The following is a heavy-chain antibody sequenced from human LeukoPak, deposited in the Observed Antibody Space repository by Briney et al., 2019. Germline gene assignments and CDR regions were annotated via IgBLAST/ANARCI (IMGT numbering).Heavy chain of an antibody. CDR1: GFTFSSYS. J-gene: IGHJ3*02. Sequence: AGGSLRLSCAASGFTFSSYSMNWVRQAPGKGLEGVSSISSSSSYIYYADSVKGRFTIARDNAKNSLYLRRNSRRAEAAAECDCARFSYPDDALVMSGQATLGPLSS. V-gene: IGHV3-21*01. CDR2: ISSSSSYI. CDR3: ARFSYPDDALVM. D-gene: IGHD3-16*01.